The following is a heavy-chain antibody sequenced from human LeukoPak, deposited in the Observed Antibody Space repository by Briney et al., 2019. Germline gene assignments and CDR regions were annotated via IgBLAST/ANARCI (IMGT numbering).Heavy chain of an antibody. V-gene: IGHV3-21*01. D-gene: IGHD6-13*01. J-gene: IGHJ4*02. CDR1: GFTFSSYS. CDR3: ARDGGSSWYFDY. CDR2: ISTSSSYI. Sequence: GGSLRLSCAASGFTFSSYSMNWVRQAPGKGLEWVSFISTSSSYIHNADSVKGRFTISRDNAENSLYLQMSSLRAEDTAVYYCARDGGSSWYFDYWGQGTLVTVSS.